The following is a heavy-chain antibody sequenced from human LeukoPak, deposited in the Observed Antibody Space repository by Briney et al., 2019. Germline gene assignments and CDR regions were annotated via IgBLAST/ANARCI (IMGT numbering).Heavy chain of an antibody. CDR3: ASYGSGWYFDL. CDR1: GGSISSGGYY. V-gene: IGHV4-31*03. Sequence: ASQTLSLTCTVSGGSISSGGYYWRWIRQHPGKGLEWIGYIYDSGSTYYMPSLRSRVTISGDTSKNQFSLKLSSVSDADTAVYYCASYGSGWYFDLWGRGTLVTVSS. J-gene: IGHJ2*01. CDR2: IYDSGST. D-gene: IGHD3-10*01.